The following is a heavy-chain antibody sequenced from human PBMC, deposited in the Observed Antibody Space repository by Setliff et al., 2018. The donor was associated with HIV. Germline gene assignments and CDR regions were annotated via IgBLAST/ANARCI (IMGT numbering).Heavy chain of an antibody. Sequence: SETLSLTCTVSGDSIRNDYWTWIRQSPEKGLEWIAYTYYSGSTNYNPSLKSRVTISVDTSKNQFSLKLSSVTAADTAVYYCARGDGSYLDWWGQGTLVTVSS. J-gene: IGHJ4*02. CDR3: ARGDGSYLDW. CDR2: TYYSGST. V-gene: IGHV4-59*01. D-gene: IGHD1-26*01. CDR1: GDSIRNDY.